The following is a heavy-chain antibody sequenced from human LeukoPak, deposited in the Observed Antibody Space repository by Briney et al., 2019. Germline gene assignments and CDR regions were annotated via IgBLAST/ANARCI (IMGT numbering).Heavy chain of an antibody. V-gene: IGHV3-23*01. Sequence: GGTLRLSCAASGFTFSSYGMRWVRQAPGKGVEWVSAISGSGGSTYYADSVKGRFTISRDNSRNTLYLQMNSLRAEDTAVYYCARLSIGWYSGAFDIWGQGTMVTVSS. J-gene: IGHJ3*02. CDR3: ARLSIGWYSGAFDI. CDR2: ISGSGGST. D-gene: IGHD6-19*01. CDR1: GFTFSSYG.